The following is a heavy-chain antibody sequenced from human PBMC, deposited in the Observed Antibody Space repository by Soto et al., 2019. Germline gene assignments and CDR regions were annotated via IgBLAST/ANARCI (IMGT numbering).Heavy chain of an antibody. CDR1: GGSISSGGYS. Sequence: SETLSLTCAVSGGSISSGGYSWSWIRQPPGKGLEWIGYIYHSGSTYYNPSLKSRVTISVDRSKNQFSLKPSSVTAADTAVYYCARGRYYYGSGSSWGGHYYYYGMDVWGQGTTVTVSS. CDR2: IYHSGST. CDR3: ARGRYYYGSGSSWGGHYYYYGMDV. J-gene: IGHJ6*02. V-gene: IGHV4-30-2*01. D-gene: IGHD3-10*01.